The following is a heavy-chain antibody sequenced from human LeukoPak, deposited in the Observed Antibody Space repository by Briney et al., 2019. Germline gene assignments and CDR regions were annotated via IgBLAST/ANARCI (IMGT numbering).Heavy chain of an antibody. CDR2: ISYSGNT. CDR1: GGSISSYY. J-gene: IGHJ6*03. Sequence: SETLSLTCTVSGGSISSYYWSWIRQPPGKGLEWIGYISYSGNTNYNPSLKSRVTMSVDTSKNQFSLKLSSVTAADTAVYYCARAVGSGSFQTYYYYMDVWGKGTTVTISS. V-gene: IGHV4-59*12. D-gene: IGHD3-10*01. CDR3: ARAVGSGSFQTYYYYMDV.